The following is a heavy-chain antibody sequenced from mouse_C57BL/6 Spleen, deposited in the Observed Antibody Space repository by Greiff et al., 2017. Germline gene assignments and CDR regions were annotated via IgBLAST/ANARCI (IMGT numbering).Heavy chain of an antibody. J-gene: IGHJ2*01. CDR1: GFTFSDYG. V-gene: IGHV5-17*01. Sequence: EVKVVESGGGLVKPGGSLKLSCAASGFTFSDYGMHWVRQAPEKGLEWVAYISSGSSTIYYADTVKGRFTIARDNAKNTLFLQMTSLRSEDTAMYYCARANWDVYFDYWGQGTTLTVSS. CDR2: ISSGSSTI. D-gene: IGHD4-1*01. CDR3: ARANWDVYFDY.